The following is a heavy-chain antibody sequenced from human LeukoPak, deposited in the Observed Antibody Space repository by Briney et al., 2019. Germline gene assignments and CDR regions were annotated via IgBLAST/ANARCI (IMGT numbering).Heavy chain of an antibody. V-gene: IGHV4-59*08. CDR1: GGSISRYY. CDR2: IYYSGST. CDR3: ATTTIKYYYYGMDV. J-gene: IGHJ6*02. Sequence: SETLSLTCTVSGGSISRYYWIWIRQPPGNGLEWIGYIYYSGSTNYNPSLKSRVTISVDTSKNQFSLKLSSVTAADTAVYYCATTTIKYYYYGMDVWGQGTTVTVSS. D-gene: IGHD1-26*01.